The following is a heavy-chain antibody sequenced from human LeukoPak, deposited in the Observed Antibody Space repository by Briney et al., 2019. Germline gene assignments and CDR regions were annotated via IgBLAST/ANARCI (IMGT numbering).Heavy chain of an antibody. Sequence: GGSPRLSCAASGFTFSSYGMHWVRQAPGKGLEWVAFIRYDGSNKYYADSVKGRFTISRDNSKNTLYLQMNSLRAEDTAVYYCAKLPPTEQQLIDYFDYWGQGTLVTVSS. CDR3: AKLPPTEQQLIDYFDY. D-gene: IGHD6-13*01. V-gene: IGHV3-30*02. J-gene: IGHJ4*02. CDR1: GFTFSSYG. CDR2: IRYDGSNK.